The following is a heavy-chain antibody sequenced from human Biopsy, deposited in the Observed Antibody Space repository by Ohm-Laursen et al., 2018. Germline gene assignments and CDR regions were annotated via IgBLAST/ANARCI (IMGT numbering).Heavy chain of an antibody. V-gene: IGHV4-59*01. D-gene: IGHD3-3*01. CDR3: ARTPRDSFWSGSYKRGLWFDP. CDR2: VYNGGIT. J-gene: IGHJ5*02. CDR1: GGSIISYY. Sequence: SETLSLTCSVPGGSIISYYWTWIRQPPGKGLEWIGHVYNGGITNYNPSLKSRVTISKDTSKNQFSLQVNSLTAADTAVYYCARTPRDSFWSGSYKRGLWFDPWGQGTLVIVSS.